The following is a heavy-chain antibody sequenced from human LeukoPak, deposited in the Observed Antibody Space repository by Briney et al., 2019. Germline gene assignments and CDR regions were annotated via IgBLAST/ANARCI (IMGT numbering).Heavy chain of an antibody. CDR3: ARCPTGTRTENWFDP. J-gene: IGHJ5*02. Sequence: ASVKVSCKASGGTFSSYAISWVRQAPGQGLEWMRGIIPIFGTANYAQKFQGRVTITTDESTSTAYKELSSLRSEDTAAYYCARCPTGTRTENWFDPWGQGTLVTVSS. D-gene: IGHD1-1*01. V-gene: IGHV1-69*05. CDR1: GGTFSSYA. CDR2: IIPIFGTA.